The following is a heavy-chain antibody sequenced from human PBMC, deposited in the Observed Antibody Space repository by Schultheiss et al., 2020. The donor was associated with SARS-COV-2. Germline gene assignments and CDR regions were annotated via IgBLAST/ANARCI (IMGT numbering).Heavy chain of an antibody. Sequence: GGSLRLSCAASGFTFSSYGMHWVRQSPGKGLEWVAVMWFAGSNKYYADSVKGRFTISRDNSKNTLYLQMNSLRAEDTAVYYCARDAVAGTGFDYWGQGTLVTVSS. CDR1: GFTFSSYG. CDR2: MWFAGSNK. D-gene: IGHD6-19*01. J-gene: IGHJ4*02. V-gene: IGHV3-33*01. CDR3: ARDAVAGTGFDY.